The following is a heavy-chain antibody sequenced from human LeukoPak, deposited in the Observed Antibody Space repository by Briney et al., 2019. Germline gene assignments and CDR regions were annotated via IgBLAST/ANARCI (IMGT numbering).Heavy chain of an antibody. J-gene: IGHJ4*02. CDR2: ISYDGSNK. CDR3: ATNNDYGDYPLRY. D-gene: IGHD4-17*01. CDR1: GFTFSNYG. Sequence: GGSLRLSCAASGFTFSNYGLHWVRQAPGEGLEWVAVISYDGSNKYYADSVRGRSTISRDNSKNTLYLQMNSLRAEDTAVYYCATNNDYGDYPLRYWGQGTLVTVSS. V-gene: IGHV3-33*05.